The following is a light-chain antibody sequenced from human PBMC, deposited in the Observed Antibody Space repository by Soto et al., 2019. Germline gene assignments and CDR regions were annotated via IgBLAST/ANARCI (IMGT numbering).Light chain of an antibody. CDR1: SSDVGGYNY. CDR3: NSYGNTPTRDV. Sequence: QSVLTQPASVSGSPGQSITISCTGTSSDVGGYNYVSWYQQHPGKAPKLMIYEVSHRPSGVSNRFSGSKSGNTASLTISGLQAEDEADYFCNSYGNTPTRDVFGTGTKLTVL. CDR2: EVS. V-gene: IGLV2-14*01. J-gene: IGLJ1*01.